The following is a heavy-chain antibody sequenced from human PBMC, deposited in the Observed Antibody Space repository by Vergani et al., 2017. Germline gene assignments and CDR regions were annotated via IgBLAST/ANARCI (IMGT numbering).Heavy chain of an antibody. CDR3: ARLYGRDSSGSKYFDY. V-gene: IGHV5-51*01. CDR2: IHPADSDT. J-gene: IGHJ4*02. Sequence: EVQLVPSGAEVKTPGESLKISCQLSGYSFTNYWIGWVRQLPGKGLEWMGIIHPADSDTRYSPSFQGQVTISVDKSISTAYLQRSSLRASDSAMYYCARLYGRDSSGSKYFDYWGQGTLVTVSS. D-gene: IGHD3-22*01. CDR1: GYSFTNYW.